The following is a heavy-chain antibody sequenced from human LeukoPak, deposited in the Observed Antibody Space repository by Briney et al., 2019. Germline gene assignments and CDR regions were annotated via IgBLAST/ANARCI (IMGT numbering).Heavy chain of an antibody. Sequence: ASVKVSCKASGYTFTGYYMHWVRQAPGQGLEWMGWINPNSGGTNYAQKFQGRVTMTRDASISTAYMELSRLRSDDTAVYYCARDDDLWSGYSLDYWGQGTLVTVSS. V-gene: IGHV1-2*02. J-gene: IGHJ4*02. CDR3: ARDDDLWSGYSLDY. CDR2: INPNSGGT. D-gene: IGHD3-3*01. CDR1: GYTFTGYY.